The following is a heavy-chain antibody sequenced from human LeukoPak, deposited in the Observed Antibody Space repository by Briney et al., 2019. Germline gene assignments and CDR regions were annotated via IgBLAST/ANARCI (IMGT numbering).Heavy chain of an antibody. CDR1: GFTFSSYG. D-gene: IGHD1-1*01. Sequence: GGSLRLSCAASGFTFSSYGMHWVRQAPGKGLEWVAVISYDGSNKYYADSVKGRFTISRDNSKNTLYLQMNSLRAEDTAVYYCAKTLWSYNWNDQPFDYWGQGTLVTVSS. J-gene: IGHJ4*02. V-gene: IGHV3-30*18. CDR3: AKTLWSYNWNDQPFDY. CDR2: ISYDGSNK.